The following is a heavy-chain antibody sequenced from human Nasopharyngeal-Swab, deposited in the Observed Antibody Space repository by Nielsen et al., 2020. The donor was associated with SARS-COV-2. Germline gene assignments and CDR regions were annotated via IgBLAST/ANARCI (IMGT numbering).Heavy chain of an antibody. D-gene: IGHD5-24*01. J-gene: IGHJ6*02. CDR1: GFTLSSNS. Sequence: GGSLRLSCAASGFTLSSNSMNWVRQAPGKGLEWVSYISSSSSTKYNADSVKGRFTISRDNAKNSLYLQMNSLRAEDTAVYYCAREGRGRDGYNLVLYYYYGMDVWGQGTTVTVSS. V-gene: IGHV3-48*01. CDR3: AREGRGRDGYNLVLYYYYGMDV. CDR2: ISSSSSTK.